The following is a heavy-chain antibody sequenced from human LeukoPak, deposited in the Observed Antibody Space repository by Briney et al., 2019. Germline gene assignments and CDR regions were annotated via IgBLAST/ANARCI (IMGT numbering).Heavy chain of an antibody. V-gene: IGHV4-31*03. J-gene: IGHJ4*02. D-gene: IGHD3-22*01. CDR3: ARGRREYYYDSSGYYFDF. CDR1: GGSISSGDYY. Sequence: NPSETLSLTCTVSGGSISSGDYYWSWIRQHPGKGLEWIGYTFYSGRTCYNPSLKSRVTISVDTSENQFSLKLSSVTAADTAVYYCARGRREYYYDSSGYYFDFWGQGTLVTVSS. CDR2: TFYSGRT.